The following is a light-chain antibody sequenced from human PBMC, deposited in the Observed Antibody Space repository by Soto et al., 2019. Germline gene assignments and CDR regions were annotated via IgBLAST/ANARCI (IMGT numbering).Light chain of an antibody. Sequence: EIVLTQSPATLSLSSGERATLSCRASQSVSSSYLAWYQQKPGQAPRLLIYGASSRATGIPDRFSGSGAGTDFTLTINRLEPEDFAVYYCQKYGSSSSWTFGQGTKVDIK. CDR3: QKYGSSSSWT. V-gene: IGKV3-20*01. J-gene: IGKJ1*01. CDR1: QSVSSSY. CDR2: GAS.